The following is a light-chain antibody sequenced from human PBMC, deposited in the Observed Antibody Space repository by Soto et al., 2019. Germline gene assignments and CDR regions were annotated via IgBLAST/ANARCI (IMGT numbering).Light chain of an antibody. V-gene: IGKV3-20*01. J-gene: IGKJ1*01. Sequence: EIVMTQSPATLSVSPGERGTLSCRASQSVSSSYLAWYQQEPGQAPRLLIYGASSRATGIPDRFSGSGSGTDFTLAISSLEPEDFAVYYCQQYGSSHLWTFGQGTKVDNK. CDR2: GAS. CDR1: QSVSSSY. CDR3: QQYGSSHLWT.